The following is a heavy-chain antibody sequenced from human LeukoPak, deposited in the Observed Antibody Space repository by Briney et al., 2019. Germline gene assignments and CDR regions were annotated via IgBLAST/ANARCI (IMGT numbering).Heavy chain of an antibody. D-gene: IGHD4-17*01. J-gene: IGHJ4*02. CDR1: GFTFSSCE. Sequence: PGGSLRFSCAASGFTFSSCEMNWVRQAPGKGLEWVSYVSRGGATIYYADSVKGRFTISRDNAKNSLYLQMNSLRAEDTALYYCARDYDYGDYPGYWGQGTLVTVSS. V-gene: IGHV3-48*03. CDR3: ARDYDYGDYPGY. CDR2: VSRGGATI.